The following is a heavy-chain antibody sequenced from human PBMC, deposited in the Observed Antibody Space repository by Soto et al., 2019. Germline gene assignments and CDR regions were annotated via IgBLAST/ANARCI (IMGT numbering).Heavy chain of an antibody. CDR1: GFTFSSYS. V-gene: IGHV3-48*02. Sequence: GGSLRLSCAASGFTFSSYSMNWVRQAPGKGLEWVSYISSSSSTIYYADSVKGRFTISRDNAKNSLYLQMNSLGDEDTAVYYCARDHSSSSVDYWGQGTLVTVSS. J-gene: IGHJ4*02. CDR2: ISSSSSTI. D-gene: IGHD6-6*01. CDR3: ARDHSSSSVDY.